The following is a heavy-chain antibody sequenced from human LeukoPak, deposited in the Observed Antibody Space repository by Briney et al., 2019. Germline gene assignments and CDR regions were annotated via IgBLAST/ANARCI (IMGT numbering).Heavy chain of an antibody. J-gene: IGHJ4*02. CDR3: ARARGGNWNYSRYYFDY. CDR2: IYYSGST. D-gene: IGHD1-7*01. CDR1: GGSISSSSYY. V-gene: IGHV4-39*07. Sequence: KPSETLSLTCTVSGGSISSSSYYWGWIRQPPGKGLEWIGSIYYSGSTYYNPSLKSRVTISVDTSKNQFSLKLSSVTAADTAVYYCARARGGNWNYSRYYFDYWGQGTLVTVSS.